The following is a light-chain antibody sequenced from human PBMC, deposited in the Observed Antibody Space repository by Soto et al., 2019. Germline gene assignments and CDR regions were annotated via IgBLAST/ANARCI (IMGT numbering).Light chain of an antibody. CDR3: PQYDIWWK. Sequence: EIGMTQSQVTLSVSPGERATLSCRASQSVNGNLAWYQQKPGQAPRLLIYGASTRVTGIPARLSGSGSGTDFTLTISSLQSEDVAVYYCPQYDIWWKFGQGAKVEIK. CDR1: QSVNGN. V-gene: IGKV3-15*01. CDR2: GAS. J-gene: IGKJ1*01.